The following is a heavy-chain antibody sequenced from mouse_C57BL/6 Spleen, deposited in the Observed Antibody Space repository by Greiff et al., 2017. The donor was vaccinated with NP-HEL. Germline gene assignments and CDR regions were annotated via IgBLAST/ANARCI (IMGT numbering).Heavy chain of an antibody. CDR3: ARSGRGFAY. CDR1: GFSLTSYG. Sequence: QVQLKESGPGLVQPSQSLSITCTVSGFSLTSYGVHWVRQSPGKGLEWLGVIWSGGSTDYNAAFISRLSISKDNSKSQVFFKMNSLQADDTAIDYCARSGRGFAYWGQGTLVTVSA. V-gene: IGHV2-2*01. J-gene: IGHJ3*01. CDR2: IWSGGST.